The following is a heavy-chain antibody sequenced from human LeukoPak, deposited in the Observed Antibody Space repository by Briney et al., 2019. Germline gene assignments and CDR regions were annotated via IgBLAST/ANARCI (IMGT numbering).Heavy chain of an antibody. CDR1: GFTYSSYW. CDR2: IKQDGSEK. D-gene: IGHD6-19*01. Sequence: GGSLRLSCAASGFTYSSYWMSWVRQAPGKGLEWVANIKQDGSEKYYVDSVKGRFTISRDNAKNSLYLQMSSLRAEDTAVYYCASNLGYSSFDYWGQGTLVTVSS. J-gene: IGHJ4*02. V-gene: IGHV3-7*01. CDR3: ASNLGYSSFDY.